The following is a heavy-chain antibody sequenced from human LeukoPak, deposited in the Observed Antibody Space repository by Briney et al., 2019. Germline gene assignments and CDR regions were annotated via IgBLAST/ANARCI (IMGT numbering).Heavy chain of an antibody. CDR2: MNPNSGGT. V-gene: IGHV1-8*01. CDR3: VRVKGVSPLY. Sequence: ASVKVSCKASGYTFTNYDINWVRQATGQGLEWMGWMNPNSGGTGQAQRFQGRLTMTRGTSISTAYMELTSLRSEDTAVYYCVRVKGVSPLYWGQGTLVTVSS. CDR1: GYTFTNYD. J-gene: IGHJ4*02. D-gene: IGHD2-8*01.